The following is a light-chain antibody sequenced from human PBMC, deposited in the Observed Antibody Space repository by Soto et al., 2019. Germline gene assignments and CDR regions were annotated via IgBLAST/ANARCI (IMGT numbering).Light chain of an antibody. Sequence: DIQMTQSPSSLSASVGDRVTITCRASQGIGNYLAWFQQKPGKVPKLLIYGASTLQSGVPSRFSGSGSGPDFSLTISSLQPEDAATYYCQIYNSVPTWTFGQGTKVEIK. V-gene: IGKV1-27*01. CDR2: GAS. CDR1: QGIGNY. CDR3: QIYNSVPTWT. J-gene: IGKJ1*01.